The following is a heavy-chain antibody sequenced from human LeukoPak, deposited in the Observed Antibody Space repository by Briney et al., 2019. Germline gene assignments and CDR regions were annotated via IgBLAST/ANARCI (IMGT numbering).Heavy chain of an antibody. CDR1: GYTFTGYY. CDR3: VRIYCSTTTCYPDY. CDR2: INPNSGGT. D-gene: IGHD2-2*01. V-gene: IGHV1-2*06. Sequence: ASVKVSCKASGYTFTGYYMHWVRQALGQGLEWMGRINPNSGGTNYAQKFQGRVTMTRDTSISTAYMELSRLRSDDTAVYYCVRIYCSTTTCYPDYWGQGTLVTVSS. J-gene: IGHJ4*02.